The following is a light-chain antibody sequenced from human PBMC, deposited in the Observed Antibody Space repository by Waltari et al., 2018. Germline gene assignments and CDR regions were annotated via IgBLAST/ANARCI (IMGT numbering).Light chain of an antibody. CDR2: WAS. J-gene: IGKJ1*01. Sequence: DIVMTQSPDSLAVPLGERATINCRSSQSVLHSSTNNNYLAWYQHKVGQPPKLLIYWASTRESVVPDRFSGSGSVTDFTLTISSLQAEDVGLYYCQQYYSTPQTFGQGTKV. CDR1: QSVLHSSTNNNY. V-gene: IGKV4-1*01. CDR3: QQYYSTPQT.